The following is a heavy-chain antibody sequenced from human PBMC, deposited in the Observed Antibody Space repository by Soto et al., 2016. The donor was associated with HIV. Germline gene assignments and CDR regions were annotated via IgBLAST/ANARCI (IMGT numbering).Heavy chain of an antibody. CDR2: IYSGGST. CDR1: GFTVSSIY. J-gene: IGHJ4*02. CDR3: ASGFPVAGTTAFDY. D-gene: IGHD1-1*01. V-gene: IGHV3-53*02. Sequence: EVQLVETGGGLIQPGGSLRLSCAASGFTVSSIYMTWVRQAPGKGLDWVSTIYSGGSTGYADSVKGRFTISRDNSKNTLYLRMSSLRVEDTAIYYCASGFPVAGTTAFDYWAGEPWSPSPQ.